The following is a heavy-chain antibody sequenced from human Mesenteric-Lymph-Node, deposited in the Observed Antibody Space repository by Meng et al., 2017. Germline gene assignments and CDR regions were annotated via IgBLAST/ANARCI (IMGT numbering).Heavy chain of an antibody. J-gene: IGHJ4*02. Sequence: GESLKISCAASGFTFDDYGMSWVRQAPGKGLEWVSGINWNGGSTGYADSVKGRFTISRDNSKNTLYLQMNSLRAEDTAVYYCARDGGGSGSYDYWGQGTLVTVSS. CDR2: INWNGGST. CDR3: ARDGGGSGSYDY. D-gene: IGHD1-26*01. CDR1: GFTFDDYG. V-gene: IGHV3-20*04.